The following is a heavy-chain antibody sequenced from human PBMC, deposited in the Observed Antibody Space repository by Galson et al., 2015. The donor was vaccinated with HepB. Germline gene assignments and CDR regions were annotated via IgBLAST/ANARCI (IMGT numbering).Heavy chain of an antibody. J-gene: IGHJ6*02. Sequence: SVKVSCKASGYTFTSYGISWVRQAPGQGLEWMGWISAYNGNTNYAQKLQGRVTMTTDTSTSTAYMELRSLRSDDTAVYYCARVPPYSGSYLGYGMDVWGQGTTVTVSS. CDR1: GYTFTSYG. CDR3: ARVPPYSGSYLGYGMDV. V-gene: IGHV1-18*04. CDR2: ISAYNGNT. D-gene: IGHD1-26*01.